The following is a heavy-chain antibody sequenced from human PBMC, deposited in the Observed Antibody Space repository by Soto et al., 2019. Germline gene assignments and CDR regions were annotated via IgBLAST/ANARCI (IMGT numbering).Heavy chain of an antibody. J-gene: IGHJ4*02. V-gene: IGHV4-30-2*01. CDR3: ARAGYGDYDFDY. CDR2: IYHSGST. D-gene: IGHD4-17*01. Sequence: SETLSLTCAVSGGSISSGGYSWSWIRQPPGKGLEWIGYIYHSGSTYYNPSLKSRVTISVDRSKNQFSLKLSSVTAADTAVYYCARAGYGDYDFDYWGQGTLVTVSS. CDR1: GGSISSGGYS.